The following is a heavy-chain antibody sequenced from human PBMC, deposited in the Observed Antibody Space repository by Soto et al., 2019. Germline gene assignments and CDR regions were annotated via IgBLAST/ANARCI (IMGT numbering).Heavy chain of an antibody. J-gene: IGHJ3*02. Sequence: ASVKVSCKASGYTFTSYYMHWVRQAPGQGLEWMGIINPSGGSTSYAQKFQGRVTMTRDTSTSTVYMELSSLRSEDTAVYYCARADVVVVATTRGAFDSWGQGTMVTVSS. CDR3: ARADVVVVATTRGAFDS. CDR2: INPSGGST. CDR1: GYTFTSYY. V-gene: IGHV1-46*01. D-gene: IGHD2-15*01.